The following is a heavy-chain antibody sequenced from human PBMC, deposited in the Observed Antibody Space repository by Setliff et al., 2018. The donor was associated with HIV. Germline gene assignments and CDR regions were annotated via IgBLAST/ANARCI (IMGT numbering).Heavy chain of an antibody. CDR3: ARPAPRGYSYGHYYFDY. CDR2: IYTSGST. D-gene: IGHD5-18*01. CDR1: GFSISSGSYY. Sequence: SETLSLTCTVSGFSISSGSYYWSWSRQPAGKGLEWIGHIYTSGSTNNNPSLKSRVTISVDTSKNQFSLQLSSVTAADTAVYYCARPAPRGYSYGHYYFDYWGQGTLVTVSS. V-gene: IGHV4-61*09. J-gene: IGHJ4*02.